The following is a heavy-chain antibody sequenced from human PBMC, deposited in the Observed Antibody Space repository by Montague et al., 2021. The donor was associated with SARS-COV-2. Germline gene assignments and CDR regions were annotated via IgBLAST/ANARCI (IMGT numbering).Heavy chain of an antibody. CDR3: ARAIWHLDV. Sequence: SETLSLTCSVSGDSISRYYRSWIRQSDGKGLEWIGRIYTGGYVNYNPALQSRVRMSVDTSKSQVSLNVTSVTAADTAVYYCARAIWHLDVWGRGILVTVSS. CDR1: GDSISRYY. CDR2: IYTGGYV. J-gene: IGHJ2*01. V-gene: IGHV4-4*07.